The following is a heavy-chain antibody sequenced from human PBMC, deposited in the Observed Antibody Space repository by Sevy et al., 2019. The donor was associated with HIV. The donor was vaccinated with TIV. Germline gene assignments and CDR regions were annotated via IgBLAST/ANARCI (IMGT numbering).Heavy chain of an antibody. CDR1: GFTFSSYG. Sequence: GGSLRLSCAASGFTFSSYGMHWVRQAPGKGLEWVAVIWYDGSNKYYADSVKGRFTISRDNSKNTLYLQMNSLRAEDTAVYYCACPYSSGVTGVDAFDIWGQGTMVTVSS. CDR2: IWYDGSNK. D-gene: IGHD6-19*01. V-gene: IGHV3-33*01. J-gene: IGHJ3*02. CDR3: ACPYSSGVTGVDAFDI.